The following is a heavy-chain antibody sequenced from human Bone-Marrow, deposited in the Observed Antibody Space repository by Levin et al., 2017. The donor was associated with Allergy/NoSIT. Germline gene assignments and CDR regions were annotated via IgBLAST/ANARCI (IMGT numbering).Heavy chain of an antibody. CDR2: INHSGST. D-gene: IGHD3-3*01. J-gene: IGHJ4*02. CDR1: GGSFSGYY. V-gene: IGHV4-34*01. CDR3: ARAWGFSGWLLGRSETFDY. Sequence: SQTLSLTCAVYGGSFSGYYWSWIRQPPGKGLEWIGEINHSGSTNYNPSLKSRVTISVDTSKNQFSLKLSSVTAADTAVYYCARAWGFSGWLLGRSETFDYWGQGTLVTVSS.